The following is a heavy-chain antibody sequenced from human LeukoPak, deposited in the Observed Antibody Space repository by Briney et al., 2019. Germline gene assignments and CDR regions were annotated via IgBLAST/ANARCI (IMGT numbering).Heavy chain of an antibody. Sequence: SETLSLTCSVSGGSISGYYWSWIRQPPGQGLEWIGRIHTSWTTYYNPSLKSRVTMSVDTSRNQFSLRLTSVTAADTAVYYCARGDYYDGGGRNWFDPWGQGTLVTVSS. D-gene: IGHD3-16*01. V-gene: IGHV4-4*07. CDR1: GGSISGYY. CDR3: ARGDYYDGGGRNWFDP. J-gene: IGHJ5*02. CDR2: IHTSWTT.